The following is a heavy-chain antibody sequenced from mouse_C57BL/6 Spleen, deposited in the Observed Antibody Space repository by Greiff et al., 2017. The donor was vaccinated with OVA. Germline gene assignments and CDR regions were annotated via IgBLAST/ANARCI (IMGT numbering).Heavy chain of an antibody. V-gene: IGHV1-82*01. CDR1: GYAFSSSW. J-gene: IGHJ4*01. CDR2: IYPGDGDT. CDR3: ARAVVAYYAMDY. Sequence: QVQLQQSGPELVKPGASVKISCKASGYAFSSSWMNWVKQRPGKGLEWIGRIYPGDGDTNYNGKFKGKATLTADKSSSTAYMQLSSLTSEDSAVYFCARAVVAYYAMDYWGQGTSVTVSS. D-gene: IGHD1-1*01.